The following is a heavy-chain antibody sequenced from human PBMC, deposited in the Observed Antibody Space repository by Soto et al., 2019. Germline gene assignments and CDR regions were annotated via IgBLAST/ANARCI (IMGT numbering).Heavy chain of an antibody. D-gene: IGHD2-15*01. CDR1: GGTFSSYT. V-gene: IGHV1-69*04. J-gene: IGHJ5*02. CDR2: IIPILGIA. CDR3: ARDFGGGSSRWFDP. Sequence: GASVKVSCKASGGTFSSYTISWVRQAPGQGLEWMGRIIPILGIANYAQKFQGRVTITAGKSTSTAYMELSSLRSEDTAVYYCARDFGGGSSRWFDPWGQGTLVTVSS.